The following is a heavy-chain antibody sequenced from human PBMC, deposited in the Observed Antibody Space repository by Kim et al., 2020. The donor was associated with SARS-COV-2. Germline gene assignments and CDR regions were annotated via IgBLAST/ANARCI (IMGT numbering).Heavy chain of an antibody. J-gene: IGHJ4*02. Sequence: GGSLRLSCAASGFTFSSYAMHWVRQAPGKGLEWVAVISYDGSNKYYADSVKGRFTISRDNSKNTLYLQMNSLRAEDTAVYYCARAPRIPRSKPLDYWGQGTLVTVSS. V-gene: IGHV3-30-3*01. CDR2: ISYDGSNK. D-gene: IGHD2-2*01. CDR1: GFTFSSYA. CDR3: ARAPRIPRSKPLDY.